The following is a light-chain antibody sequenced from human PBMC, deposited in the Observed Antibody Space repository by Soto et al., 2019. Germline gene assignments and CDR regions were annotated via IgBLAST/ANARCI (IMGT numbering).Light chain of an antibody. CDR3: QQYNNWYT. CDR2: GAS. J-gene: IGKJ2*01. CDR1: QSVSSN. V-gene: IGKV3-15*01. Sequence: EIVMTQSPATLSVSPGERATLSCRASQSVSSNLAWYQQKPGQAPRLLIYGASTRATGITARFSGSGSGTEFPLTISSLQSEDFAVYYCQQYNNWYTFGQGTKLEIK.